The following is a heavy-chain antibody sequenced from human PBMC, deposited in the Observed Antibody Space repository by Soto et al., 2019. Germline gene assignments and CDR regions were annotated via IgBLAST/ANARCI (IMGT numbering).Heavy chain of an antibody. D-gene: IGHD5-12*01. V-gene: IGHV3-30-3*01. J-gene: IGHJ6*02. CDR2: ISYDGSNK. CDR3: ARDLGGYPPYGMDV. Sequence: PGGSLRLSCAASGFTFSSYAMHWVRQAPGKGLEWVAVISYDGSNKYYADSVKGRFTISRDNSKNTLYLQMNSLRAEDTAVYYCARDLGGYPPYGMDVWGQGTTVTVSS. CDR1: GFTFSSYA.